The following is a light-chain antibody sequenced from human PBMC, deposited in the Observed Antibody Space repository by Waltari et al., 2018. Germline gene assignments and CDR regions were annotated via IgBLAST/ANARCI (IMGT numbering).Light chain of an antibody. V-gene: IGLV1-44*01. CDR3: ATWDDRLNGQGV. Sequence: QSVLTPPPSASGTPGQRVTISCSASSSNIGSYTANWYQQFQVTAPKLLIFSNDHRPSGVPDRFSGSKSGTSASLAISGLQSEDEADYYCATWDDRLNGQGVFGGGTRLTVL. J-gene: IGLJ3*02. CDR1: SSNIGSYT. CDR2: SND.